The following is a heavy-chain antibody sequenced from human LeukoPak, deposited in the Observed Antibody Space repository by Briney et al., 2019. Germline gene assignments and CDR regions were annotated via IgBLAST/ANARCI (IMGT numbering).Heavy chain of an antibody. J-gene: IGHJ6*02. CDR2: IYHSGST. D-gene: IGHD2-21*02. CDR1: GGSFSGYY. V-gene: IGHV4-34*01. Sequence: SETLSLTCAVYGGSFSGYYWSWIRQPPGKGLEWIGSIYHSGSTYYNPSLKSRVTISVDTSKNQFSLKLSSVTASDTAVYYCARVRTYCGGDCYSLGYKKYYYYGMDVWGQGTTVTVSS. CDR3: ARVRTYCGGDCYSLGYKKYYYYGMDV.